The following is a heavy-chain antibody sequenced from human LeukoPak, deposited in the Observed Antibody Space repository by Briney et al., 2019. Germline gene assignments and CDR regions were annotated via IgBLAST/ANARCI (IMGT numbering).Heavy chain of an antibody. Sequence: SETLSLTCTVSGGSISSYYWSWIRQPPGKGLEWIGYIYYSGSTNYNPSLKSRVTMSVDTSKNQFSLKLISVTAADTAVYYCARTYYDSSGYYYFFDYWGQGTLVTVSS. CDR2: IYYSGST. CDR1: GGSISSYY. J-gene: IGHJ4*02. D-gene: IGHD3-22*01. V-gene: IGHV4-59*01. CDR3: ARTYYDSSGYYYFFDY.